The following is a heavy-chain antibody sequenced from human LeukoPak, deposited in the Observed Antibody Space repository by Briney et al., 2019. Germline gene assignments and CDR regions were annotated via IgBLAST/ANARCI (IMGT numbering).Heavy chain of an antibody. D-gene: IGHD3-9*01. CDR1: GGSITSYY. J-gene: IGHJ3*02. V-gene: IGHV4-59*01. CDR3: ARARYVNSFYAFDI. Sequence: PSGTLSLTCGVSGGSITSYYWSWIRQPPGKGLEWIGYISKSGNTNYSPSLKSRVTIFGDTSKNQFFLRLTSVTAADTAVYYCARARYVNSFYAFDIWGQGTMVTVSS. CDR2: ISKSGNT.